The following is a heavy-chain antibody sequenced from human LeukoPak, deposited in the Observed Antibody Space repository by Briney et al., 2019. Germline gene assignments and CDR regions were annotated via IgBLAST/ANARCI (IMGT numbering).Heavy chain of an antibody. CDR3: ARGRLGCSGGSCHPDY. V-gene: IGHV3-30*02. CDR1: GFTFSNYG. J-gene: IGHJ4*02. Sequence: GGSLRLSCAASGFTFSNYGMHWVRQAPGKGLEWVAFIRFDGTNKYYADSMKGRFTISRDNSKNTLYLQMHSLRAEDTAVYYCARGRLGCSGGSCHPDYWGQGTLVTVSS. D-gene: IGHD2-15*01. CDR2: IRFDGTNK.